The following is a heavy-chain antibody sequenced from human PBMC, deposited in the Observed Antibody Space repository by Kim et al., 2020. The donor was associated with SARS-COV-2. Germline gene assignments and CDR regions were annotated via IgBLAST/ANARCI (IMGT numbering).Heavy chain of an antibody. CDR2: KK. CDR3: ARERTDAFDI. J-gene: IGHJ3*02. V-gene: IGHV3-30-3*01. Sequence: KKYYADSVKGRFTISRDNSKNTLYLQMNSLRAEDTAVYYCARERTDAFDIWGQGTMVTVSS. D-gene: IGHD4-17*01.